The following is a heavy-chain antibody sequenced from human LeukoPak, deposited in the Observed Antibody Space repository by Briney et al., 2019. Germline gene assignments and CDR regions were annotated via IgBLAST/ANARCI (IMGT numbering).Heavy chain of an antibody. CDR3: AKTFIAVANPIDY. CDR2: IRYDGSNK. J-gene: IGHJ4*02. Sequence: GGSLRLSCAASGFTFSRYGMHWVRQAPGKGLEWVAFIRYDGSNKYYTDSVKGRFTISKDNSRNTLYLQMNSLRAEDTAVYYCAKTFIAVANPIDYWGQGTLVTVSS. CDR1: GFTFSRYG. D-gene: IGHD6-19*01. V-gene: IGHV3-30*02.